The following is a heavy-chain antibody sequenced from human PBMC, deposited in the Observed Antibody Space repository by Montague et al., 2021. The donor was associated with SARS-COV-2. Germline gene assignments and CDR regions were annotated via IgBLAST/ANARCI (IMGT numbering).Heavy chain of an antibody. CDR2: INHSGST. Sequence: SETLSLTCGVYGGSFSGYYWSWIRQPPGKGLQWIGRINHSGSTNXXSSLNSRGTTSLDTSKNQFSLKLTSVSAADTAVYYCARGLGRPGTIFGVALYWGQGTLVTVSS. CDR3: ARGLGRPGTIFGVALY. D-gene: IGHD3-3*01. CDR1: GGSFSGYY. J-gene: IGHJ4*02. V-gene: IGHV4-34*01.